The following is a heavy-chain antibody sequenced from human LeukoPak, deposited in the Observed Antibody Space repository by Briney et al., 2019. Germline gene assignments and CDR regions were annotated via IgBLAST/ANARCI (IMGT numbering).Heavy chain of an antibody. D-gene: IGHD3-10*02. J-gene: IGHJ6*04. CDR1: GFTFSTYN. V-gene: IGHV3-21*01. Sequence: GGSLRLSCAASGFTFSTYNMNWVRRTPGKGLEWVSSITTSSSYMFYADSVRGRFTISRDNAENSLYLQMNSLRAEDTAVYYCAELGITMIGGVWGKGTTVTISS. CDR3: AELGITMIGGV. CDR2: ITTSSSYM.